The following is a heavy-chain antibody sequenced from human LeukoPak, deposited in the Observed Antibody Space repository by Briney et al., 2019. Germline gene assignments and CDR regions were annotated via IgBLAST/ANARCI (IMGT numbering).Heavy chain of an antibody. D-gene: IGHD3-22*01. J-gene: IGHJ4*02. V-gene: IGHV3-15*01. Sequence: SGGSLRLSCAASGFTFSSYSMNWVRQAPGKGLEWVGRIKGKTDGGTTDYAAPVKGRFTISRDDSKNTLYLQMNSLKTEDTAVYYCTTGETYYYDSSGYYLGFLDYWGQGTLVTVSS. CDR3: TTGETYYYDSSGYYLGFLDY. CDR2: IKGKTDGGTT. CDR1: GFTFSSYS.